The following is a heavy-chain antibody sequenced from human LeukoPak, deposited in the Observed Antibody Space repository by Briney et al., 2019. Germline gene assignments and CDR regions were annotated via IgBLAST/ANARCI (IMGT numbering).Heavy chain of an antibody. V-gene: IGHV4-31*03. J-gene: IGHJ4*02. CDR3: ARVKFIQWLQPKCYFDY. Sequence: PSETLSLTCTVSGGSISSGGYYWSWIRQHPGKGLEWIGYIYYSGSTYYNPSLKSRVTISVDTSKNQFSLKLSSVTAAVTAVYYCARVKFIQWLQPKCYFDYWGQGTLVTVSS. CDR1: GGSISSGGYY. D-gene: IGHD5-12*01. CDR2: IYYSGST.